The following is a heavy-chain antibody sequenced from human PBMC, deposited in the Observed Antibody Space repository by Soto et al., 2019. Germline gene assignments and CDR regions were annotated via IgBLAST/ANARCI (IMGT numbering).Heavy chain of an antibody. D-gene: IGHD6-13*01. J-gene: IGHJ4*02. Sequence: SETLSLTCTVSGGSISSGDYYWSWIRQPPGKGLEWIGYIYYSGSTYYNPSLKSRVTISVDTSKNQFSLKLSSVTAADTAVYYCARSSSWSMEFDYWGQGTLVTVSS. CDR1: GGSISSGDYY. CDR2: IYYSGST. CDR3: ARSSSWSMEFDY. V-gene: IGHV4-30-4*01.